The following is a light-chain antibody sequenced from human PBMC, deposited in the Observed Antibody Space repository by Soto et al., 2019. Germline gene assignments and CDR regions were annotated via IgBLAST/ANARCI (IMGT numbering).Light chain of an antibody. CDR3: QAWDSSTDYV. V-gene: IGLV3-1*01. CDR1: KLGDKY. Sequence: SSELTQPPSVSVSPGQTASITCSGDKLGDKYACWYQPKPGQSLVLVIYQDSKRPSGIPERFSGSNSGNTATLTISGTQAMDEADYYCQAWDSSTDYVFGTGTKLTVL. J-gene: IGLJ1*01. CDR2: QDS.